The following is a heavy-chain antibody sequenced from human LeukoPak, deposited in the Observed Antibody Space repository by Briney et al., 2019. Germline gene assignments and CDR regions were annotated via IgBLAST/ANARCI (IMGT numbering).Heavy chain of an antibody. CDR1: GYTSSSYG. J-gene: IGHJ5*02. D-gene: IGHD3-22*01. CDR2: ISAYNGNT. CDR3: ARAAYYYGSSPNWFHP. Sequence: ASVKVSCKYSGYTSSSYGTSWVRQAPGQGLEWMGWISAYNGNTNYAQKLQGRVTMTTDTSTSTAYMELRSLRSDDTAVYYCARAAYYYGSSPNWFHPWGQGTLVTVSS. V-gene: IGHV1-18*01.